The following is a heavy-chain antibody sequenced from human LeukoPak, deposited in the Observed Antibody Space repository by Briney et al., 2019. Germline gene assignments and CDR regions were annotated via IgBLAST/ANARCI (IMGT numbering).Heavy chain of an antibody. V-gene: IGHV4-4*07. CDR2: IYTSGST. D-gene: IGHD6-13*01. CDR1: GGSISSYY. Sequence: SETLALTCTVSGGSISSYYWSWIRQPAGKGLEWIGRIYTSGSTNYNPSLKSRVTISVDKSKNQFSLKLNSVTAADTAVYYCARYMAYSSSSSYYYYMDVWGKGTTVTVSS. CDR3: ARYMAYSSSSSYYYYMDV. J-gene: IGHJ6*03.